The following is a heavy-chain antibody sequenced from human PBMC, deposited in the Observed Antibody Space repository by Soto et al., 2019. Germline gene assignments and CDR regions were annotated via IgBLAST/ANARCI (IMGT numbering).Heavy chain of an antibody. J-gene: IGHJ4*02. D-gene: IGHD3-10*01. V-gene: IGHV4-34*01. CDR1: GGSFSGYY. CDR3: ARQRNIYGVRGVSDY. Sequence: QVQLQQWGAGLLKPSETLSLTCAVYGGSFSGYYWSWIRQPPGKGLEWIGEINHSGSTNYNPSLKSRVTISVDTSKNQFSLKLSSVTAADTAVYYCARQRNIYGVRGVSDYWGQGPLVTVSS. CDR2: INHSGST.